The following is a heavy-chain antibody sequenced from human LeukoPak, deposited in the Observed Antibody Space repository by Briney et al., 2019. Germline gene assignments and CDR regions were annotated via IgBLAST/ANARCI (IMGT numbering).Heavy chain of an antibody. CDR2: INHSGRT. D-gene: IGHD3-22*01. CDR1: GGSVSSHIYY. Sequence: PSETLSLTCTVSGGSVSSHIYYWSWIRQPPGKGLEWIGEINHSGRTYYNPSLKSRVTISVDRSKNQFSLKLSSVTAADTAVYYCARGGGIVVVIDAFDIWGQGTVVTVSS. J-gene: IGHJ3*02. CDR3: ARGGGIVVVIDAFDI. V-gene: IGHV4-39*07.